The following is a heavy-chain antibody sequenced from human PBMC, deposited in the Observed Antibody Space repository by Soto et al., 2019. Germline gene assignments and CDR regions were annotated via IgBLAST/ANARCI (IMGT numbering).Heavy chain of an antibody. Sequence: QVHLVQSGVEVKTPGASVKVSCQASGYTFFTYDISWVRQAPGQGLEWMGWISTYSGDTKYAQKVQGRVTMTTDTSTNTAYLELRSLRSDDTAVYYCARHHGTTTSENWFDPWGQGTLVTVSS. CDR3: ARHHGTTTSENWFDP. V-gene: IGHV1-18*01. J-gene: IGHJ5*02. CDR1: GYTFFTYD. D-gene: IGHD3-3*01. CDR2: ISTYSGDT.